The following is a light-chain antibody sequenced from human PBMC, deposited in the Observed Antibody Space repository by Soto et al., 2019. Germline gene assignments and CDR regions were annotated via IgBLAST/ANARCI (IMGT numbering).Light chain of an antibody. CDR2: QAS. CDR3: QQYNSYSRYS. Sequence: DIQMTQSPSTLSASVGDRVTITCRASQSISSWLAWYQQKPGKATKLLIYQASYLESVVPSRFSGSGSGTEFTLTISSLQPDDFATYYCQQYNSYSRYSFGQGTKLEIK. J-gene: IGKJ2*03. V-gene: IGKV1-5*03. CDR1: QSISSW.